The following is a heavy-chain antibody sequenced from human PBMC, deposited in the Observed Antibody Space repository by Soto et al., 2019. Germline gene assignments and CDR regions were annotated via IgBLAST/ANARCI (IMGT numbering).Heavy chain of an antibody. CDR2: ISSSSSTI. CDR3: ARDYYIVVVPAAINPRLGRFYGMDV. V-gene: IGHV3-48*02. Sequence: GGSLRLSCAASGFTFSSYSMNWVRQAPGKGLEWVSYISSSSSTIYYADSVKGRFTISRDNAKNSLYLQMNSLRDEDTAVYYCARDYYIVVVPAAINPRLGRFYGMDVWGQGTTVTVSS. CDR1: GFTFSSYS. D-gene: IGHD2-2*01. J-gene: IGHJ6*02.